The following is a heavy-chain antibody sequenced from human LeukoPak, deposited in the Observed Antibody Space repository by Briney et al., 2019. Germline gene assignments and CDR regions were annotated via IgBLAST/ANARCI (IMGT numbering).Heavy chain of an antibody. CDR2: TYNSGNT. V-gene: IGHV4-31*03. Sequence: KASETLSLTCSVSGGSISISDFYWNWIRQPPGKGLEWIGYTYNSGNTYYNPSFGSRVTISTDTSMNQFFLKSHSVTAADTAVYYCARSSGWRDAFDFWGRGTMVTVSS. CDR1: GGSISISDFY. CDR3: ARSSGWRDAFDF. J-gene: IGHJ3*01. D-gene: IGHD6-19*01.